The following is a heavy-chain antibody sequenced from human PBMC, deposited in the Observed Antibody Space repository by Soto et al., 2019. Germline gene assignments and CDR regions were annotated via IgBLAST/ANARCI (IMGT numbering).Heavy chain of an antibody. Sequence: QVQLQQWGAGLLKTAETLSLTCAVYGRSFSGYYESWICQSPATGLEWIGEINHLGNTNQNPSLKSRVNVSVDPCKNQFSLKLTSVTGADTAVYYCARRTVSGWFFDSGGQETLVIVSS. V-gene: IGHV4-34*02. CDR1: GRSFSGYY. CDR2: INHLGNT. J-gene: IGHJ4*02. D-gene: IGHD6-19*01. CDR3: ARRTVSGWFFDS.